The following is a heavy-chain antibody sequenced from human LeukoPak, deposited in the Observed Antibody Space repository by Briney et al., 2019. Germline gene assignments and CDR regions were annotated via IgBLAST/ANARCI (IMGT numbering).Heavy chain of an antibody. J-gene: IGHJ3*02. V-gene: IGHV3-48*01. CDR2: IRSRDGTV. CDR1: GFTVSSNY. CDR3: VRDHAYALDI. Sequence: GGSLRLSCAASGFTVSSNYMNWARQAPGKGLEWISYIRSRDGTVSYADSVKGRFTISTDTAKSSLFLQMNGLSADDTAVYYCVRDHAYALDIWGQGTMVTVSS.